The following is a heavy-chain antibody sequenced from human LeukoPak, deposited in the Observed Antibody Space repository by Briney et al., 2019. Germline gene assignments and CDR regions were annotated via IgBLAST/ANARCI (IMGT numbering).Heavy chain of an antibody. J-gene: IGHJ4*02. V-gene: IGHV4-31*03. CDR2: IYYSGST. Sequence: RPSETLSLTCTVSGVSISSGGYYWSWIRQHPGKGLEWIGYIYYSGSTYYNPSLKSRVTISVDTSKNQFSLKLSSVTAADTAVYYCARERVTGTTKYYFDYWGQGTLVTVSS. CDR1: GVSISSGGYY. D-gene: IGHD1-20*01. CDR3: ARERVTGTTKYYFDY.